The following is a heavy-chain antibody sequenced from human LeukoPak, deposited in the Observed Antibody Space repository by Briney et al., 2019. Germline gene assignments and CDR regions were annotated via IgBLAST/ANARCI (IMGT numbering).Heavy chain of an antibody. CDR1: GGSISSSSYY. D-gene: IGHD1-26*01. CDR3: ARDFAWELHTTLEARAFDY. CDR2: IYYSGST. J-gene: IGHJ4*02. Sequence: SQTLSLTCTVSGGSISSSSYYWGWIRQPPGKGLEWIGSIYYSGSTYCNPSLKSRVTISVDTSKNQFSLKLSSVTAADTAVYYCARDFAWELHTTLEARAFDYWGQGTLVTVSS. V-gene: IGHV4-39*07.